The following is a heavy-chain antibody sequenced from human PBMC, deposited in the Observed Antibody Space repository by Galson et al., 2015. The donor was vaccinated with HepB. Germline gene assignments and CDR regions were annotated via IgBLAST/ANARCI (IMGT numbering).Heavy chain of an antibody. CDR3: ARGRRSLDWFDP. CDR2: INPSGGST. J-gene: IGHJ5*02. V-gene: IGHV1-46*01. CDR1: GYTFTSYY. Sequence: SVKVSCKASGYTFTSYYMHWVRQAPGQGLEWMGIINPSGGSTSYAQKFQGRVTMTRDTSTSTAYMELRSLRSDDTAVYYCARGRRSLDWFDPWGQGTLVTVSS.